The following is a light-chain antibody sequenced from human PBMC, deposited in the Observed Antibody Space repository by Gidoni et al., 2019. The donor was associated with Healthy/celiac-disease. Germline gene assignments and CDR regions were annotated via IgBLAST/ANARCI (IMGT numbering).Light chain of an antibody. CDR1: QGISSY. Sequence: ANRMTQTPSSFSASTGDRVTITCRASQGISSYLAWYQQKPGNAPKLLIYAASTLQSGVPSRFSGSGSGTDFTLTISCLQSEDFATYYCQQYYSYPPAFGRGTRLEIK. V-gene: IGKV1-8*01. CDR2: AAS. J-gene: IGKJ5*01. CDR3: QQYYSYPPA.